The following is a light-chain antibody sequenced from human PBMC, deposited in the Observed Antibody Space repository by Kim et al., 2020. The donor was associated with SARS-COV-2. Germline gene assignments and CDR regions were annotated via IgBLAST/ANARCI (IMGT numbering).Light chain of an antibody. Sequence: APGKTARITWGGNNIGSKSVHWYQQKPGQAPVLVIYYDSDRPSGIPERFSGSNSGNTATLTISRVEAGDEADYYCQVWDSSSEHRVFGGGTQLTVL. CDR3: QVWDSSSEHRV. CDR2: YDS. V-gene: IGLV3-21*04. J-gene: IGLJ3*02. CDR1: NIGSKS.